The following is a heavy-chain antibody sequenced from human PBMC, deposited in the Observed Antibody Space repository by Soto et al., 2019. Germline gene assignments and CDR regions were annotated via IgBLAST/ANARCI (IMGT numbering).Heavy chain of an antibody. J-gene: IGHJ4*02. V-gene: IGHV4-31*03. CDR1: GGSISSGGYY. CDR2: IYYSGST. Sequence: SETLSLTCTVSGGSISSGGYYWSWIRQHPGKGLEWIGYIYYSGSTYYNPSLKSRVTISVDTSKNQFSLKLSSVTAADTAVYYCARDPAYCSGGSCYPLHFDYWGQGTLVTVAS. CDR3: ARDPAYCSGGSCYPLHFDY. D-gene: IGHD2-15*01.